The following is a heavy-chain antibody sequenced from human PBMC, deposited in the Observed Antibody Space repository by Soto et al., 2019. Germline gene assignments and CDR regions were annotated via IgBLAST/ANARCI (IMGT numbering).Heavy chain of an antibody. D-gene: IGHD2-2*01. J-gene: IGHJ5*02. V-gene: IGHV1-18*01. CDR3: ARDDGGCSSTSCYLSVWFDP. Sequence: ASVKVSCKASGYTFTSYGISWVRQAPGQGLEWMGWISAYNGNTNYAQKLQGRVTMTTDTSTSTAYMELRSLRSDDTAVYYCARDDGGCSSTSCYLSVWFDPWGPGTLVTVSS. CDR1: GYTFTSYG. CDR2: ISAYNGNT.